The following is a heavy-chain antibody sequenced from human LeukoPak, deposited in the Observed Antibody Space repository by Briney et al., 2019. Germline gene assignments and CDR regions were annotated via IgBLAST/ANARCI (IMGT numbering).Heavy chain of an antibody. J-gene: IGHJ4*02. Sequence: QPGGSLRLSCAASGFTFSSYAMSWVRQAPGKGLEWVSAISGSGGSTYYADSVKGRFTISRDNSKNTLYLQINSLRAEDTAVYYCAKDATPLLLWFGESVFGYFDYWGQGTLVTVSS. CDR3: AKDATPLLLWFGESVFGYFDY. CDR2: ISGSGGST. CDR1: GFTFSSYA. D-gene: IGHD3-10*01. V-gene: IGHV3-23*01.